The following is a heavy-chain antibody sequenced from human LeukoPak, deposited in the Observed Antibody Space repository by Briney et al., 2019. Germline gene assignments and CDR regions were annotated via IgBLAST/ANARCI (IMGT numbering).Heavy chain of an antibody. J-gene: IGHJ4*02. Sequence: ASVTVSCKASGYTFTGYYMHWVRQAPGQGLEWMGWINPNSGGTNYAQKFQGRVTMTRDTSISTAYMELSSLRSEDTAVYYCARGRYSSGWYVDYWGQGTLVTVSS. CDR2: INPNSGGT. CDR1: GYTFTGYY. V-gene: IGHV1-2*02. D-gene: IGHD6-19*01. CDR3: ARGRYSSGWYVDY.